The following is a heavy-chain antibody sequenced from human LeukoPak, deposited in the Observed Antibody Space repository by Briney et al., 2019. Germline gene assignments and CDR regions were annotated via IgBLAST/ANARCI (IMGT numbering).Heavy chain of an antibody. CDR1: GFTFSSYA. Sequence: PGRSLRLSCAASGFTFSSYAMHWVRQAPGKGLEWVAVISYDGSNKYYADSVKGRFTISRDNSKNTLYLQMNSLRAEDTAVYYCAREGSGQQLVQDYFDYWGQGTLVTVSS. CDR3: AREGSGQQLVQDYFDY. D-gene: IGHD6-13*01. V-gene: IGHV3-30-3*01. J-gene: IGHJ4*02. CDR2: ISYDGSNK.